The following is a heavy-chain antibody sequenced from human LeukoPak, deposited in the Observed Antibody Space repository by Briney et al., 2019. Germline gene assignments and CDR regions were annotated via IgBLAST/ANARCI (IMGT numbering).Heavy chain of an antibody. V-gene: IGHV3-30*03. Sequence: QAGGSLRLSCAASGFTFSSYGMHWVRQAPGKGLEWVAVISYDGSNKYYADSVKGRFTISRDNAKNSLYLQMNSLRVEDTAVYYCAGPNYYDSSGYCHDIWGQGTMVTVSS. CDR1: GFTFSSYG. CDR2: ISYDGSNK. CDR3: AGPNYYDSSGYCHDI. D-gene: IGHD3-22*01. J-gene: IGHJ3*02.